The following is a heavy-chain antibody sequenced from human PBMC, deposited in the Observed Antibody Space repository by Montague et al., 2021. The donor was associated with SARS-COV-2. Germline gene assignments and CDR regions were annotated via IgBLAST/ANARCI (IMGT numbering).Heavy chain of an antibody. V-gene: IGHV3-48*03. J-gene: IGHJ3*02. CDR3: AREGGTEFGAGSVVVPAAIGDAFDI. Sequence: SLRLSCAASGFTFSSYEMNWVRQAPGKGLEWVSYISSSGSTIYYADSVKGRFTISRDNAKNSLYLQMDSLRAEDTAVYYCAREGGTEFGAGSVVVPAAIGDAFDIWGQGTMVTVSS. CDR2: ISSSGSTI. CDR1: GFTFSSYE. D-gene: IGHD2-2*01.